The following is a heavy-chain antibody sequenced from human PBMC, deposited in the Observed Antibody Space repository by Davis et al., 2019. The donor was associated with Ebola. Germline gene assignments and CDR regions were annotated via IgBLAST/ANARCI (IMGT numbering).Heavy chain of an antibody. J-gene: IGHJ4*02. CDR3: ARGPSDYFDSGSYYQYYFDH. CDR1: GYTFTNYG. CDR2: ISAYNGNT. V-gene: IGHV1-18*04. D-gene: IGHD3-10*01. Sequence: ASVKVSCKASGYTFTNYGISWVRQAPGQGLEWMGWISAYNGNTNYAQKLQGRVTMTRDTSTRTVYMELSSLRSEDTAVYYCARGPSDYFDSGSYYQYYFDHWGQGTLVTVSS.